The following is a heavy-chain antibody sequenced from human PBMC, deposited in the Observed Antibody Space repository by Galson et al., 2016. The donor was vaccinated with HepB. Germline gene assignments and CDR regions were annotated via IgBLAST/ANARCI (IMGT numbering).Heavy chain of an antibody. V-gene: IGHV3-49*03. Sequence: SLRLSCAASGFTFGDYTMSWFRQAPGKGLEWLGFIRSKAYGGTADYAASVRGRFTFSRDDSKTIAYLQMNSLKYEDTAVYFCTRGGAGTNPIDFWGQGTLVTCSS. CDR2: IRSKAYGGTA. CDR3: TRGGAGTNPIDF. D-gene: IGHD1-26*01. CDR1: GFTFGDYT. J-gene: IGHJ3*01.